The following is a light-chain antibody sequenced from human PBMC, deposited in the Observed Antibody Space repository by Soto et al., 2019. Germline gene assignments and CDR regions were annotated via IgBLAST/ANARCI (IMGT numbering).Light chain of an antibody. CDR2: AAS. V-gene: IGKV1-8*01. CDR1: QGISSY. CDR3: QQYYSYPHT. Sequence: AIRMTQSPSSFPASTGDKVTITCRASQGISSYLAWYQQKPGKAPELLIYAASTLQSGVPSRFSGSGSGTDFNLTISCLQSEDFATYYCQQYYSYPHTFGQGTKLEIK. J-gene: IGKJ2*01.